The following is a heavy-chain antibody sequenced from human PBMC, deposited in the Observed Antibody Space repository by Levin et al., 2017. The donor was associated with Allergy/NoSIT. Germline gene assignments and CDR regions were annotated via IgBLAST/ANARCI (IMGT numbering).Heavy chain of an antibody. Sequence: SETLSLTCTVSGGSISSGDYYWSWIRQPPGKGLEWIGYIYYSGSTYYNPSLKSRVTISVDTSKNQFSLKLSSVTAADTAVYYCARDHYYYYYGMDVWGQGTTVTVSS. CDR2: IYYSGST. CDR3: ARDHYYYYYGMDV. CDR1: GGSISSGDYY. V-gene: IGHV4-30-4*01. J-gene: IGHJ6*02.